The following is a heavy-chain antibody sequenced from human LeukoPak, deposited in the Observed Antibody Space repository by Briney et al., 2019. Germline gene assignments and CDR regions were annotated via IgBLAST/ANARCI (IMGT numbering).Heavy chain of an antibody. V-gene: IGHV3-23*01. CDR2: ISGSGGST. Sequence: GGSLRLSCAASGFTFSNYAMSWVRQAPGKGLEWVSAISGSGGSTYYADSVKGRFTISRDNSKNTLYLQMNSLRAEDTAVYYCAKGYYDSTLAFDIWGQGTMVTVSS. D-gene: IGHD3-22*01. J-gene: IGHJ3*02. CDR1: GFTFSNYA. CDR3: AKGYYDSTLAFDI.